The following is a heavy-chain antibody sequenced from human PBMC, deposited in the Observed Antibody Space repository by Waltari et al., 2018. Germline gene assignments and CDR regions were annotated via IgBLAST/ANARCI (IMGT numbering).Heavy chain of an antibody. V-gene: IGHV1-8*02. Sequence: QVQLVQSGAEWNTHGAQVKVSCKASGNTLTSTEITWVRQATGQGLEWMGWMNPNSGNTGYAQKFQGRVTMTRNTSVSTAYMELSSLRSEDTAVYYCASDGGTGGAYWGQGTLVTVSS. CDR2: MNPNSGNT. J-gene: IGHJ4*02. CDR3: ASDGGTGGAY. CDR1: GNTLTSTE. D-gene: IGHD1-1*01.